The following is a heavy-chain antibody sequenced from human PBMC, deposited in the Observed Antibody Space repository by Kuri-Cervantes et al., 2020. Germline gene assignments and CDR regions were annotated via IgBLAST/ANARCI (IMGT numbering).Heavy chain of an antibody. CDR1: GYTFTSYY. J-gene: IGHJ3*02. D-gene: IGHD2-15*01. CDR3: ARFFPPWGGAFDI. V-gene: IGHV1-46*01. CDR2: INPSGGST. Sequence: ASVKVSCKASGYTFTSYYMHWVRQAPGQGLEWMGIINPSGGSTSYAQKFQGRVTMTRDTSTSTVYMELSSLRSEDTAVYYRARFFPPWGGAFDIWGQGTMVTVSS.